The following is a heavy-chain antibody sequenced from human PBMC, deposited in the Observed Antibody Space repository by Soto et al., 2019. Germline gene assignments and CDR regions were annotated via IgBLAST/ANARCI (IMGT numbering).Heavy chain of an antibody. J-gene: IGHJ4*02. V-gene: IGHV3-11*01. CDR2: ISSSGSTI. Sequence: GGSLRLSCAASGFTFCDYYMSWIRQAPGKGLEWVSYISSSGSTIYYADSVKGRFTISRDNAKNSLYLQMNSLRAEDTAVYYCARGPYNYVWGSDPPHFDYWGQGTLVTVSS. D-gene: IGHD3-16*02. CDR1: GFTFCDYY. CDR3: ARGPYNYVWGSDPPHFDY.